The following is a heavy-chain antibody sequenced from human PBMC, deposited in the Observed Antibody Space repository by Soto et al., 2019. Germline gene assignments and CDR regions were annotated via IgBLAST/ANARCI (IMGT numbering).Heavy chain of an antibody. Sequence: QVQLQESGPGLVKPSQTLSLTCTVSXXXXXXXXXXXXXVXXXPXXGLEWXGNIYYSGRTYYNPSLKSRVTISVDTSKNQFSLKLSSVTAXXXXXXXXXXXXXXXXXXXXXXXXXXYWGQGTRVTVSS. J-gene: IGHJ4*02. CDR1: XXXXXXXXXX. CDR2: IYYSGRT. V-gene: IGHV4-31*03. CDR3: XXXXXXXXXXXXXXXXXXY.